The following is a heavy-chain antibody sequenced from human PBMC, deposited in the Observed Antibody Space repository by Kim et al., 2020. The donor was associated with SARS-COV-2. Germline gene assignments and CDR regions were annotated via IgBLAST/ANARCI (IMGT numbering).Heavy chain of an antibody. CDR3: ARCPAWSPAWISGCYYYFD. J-gene: IGHJ4*01. V-gene: IGHV1-8*01. Sequence: ASVKVSCKASGYTFTSYDINWVRQATGQGLEWIGLMNPNSANTGYAQKFQGRVTMTRNTSITTAYMELSSLRSEDTAVYYCARCPAWSPAWISGCYYYFD. D-gene: IGHD1-26*01. CDR1: GYTFTSYD. CDR2: MNPNSANT.